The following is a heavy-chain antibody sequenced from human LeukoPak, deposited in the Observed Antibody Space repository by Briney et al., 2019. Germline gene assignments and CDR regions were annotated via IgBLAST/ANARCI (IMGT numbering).Heavy chain of an antibody. CDR3: ARLSYGSGSYYILDP. D-gene: IGHD3-10*01. CDR1: GGSISSGDYY. Sequence: SETLSLTCTVSGGSISSGDYYWSWIRQPPGKGLEWIGYIYYSGSTYYNPSLKSRVTISVDTSKNQFSLKLSSVTAADTAVYYCARLSYGSGSYYILDPWGQGTLVTVSS. J-gene: IGHJ5*02. V-gene: IGHV4-30-4*01. CDR2: IYYSGST.